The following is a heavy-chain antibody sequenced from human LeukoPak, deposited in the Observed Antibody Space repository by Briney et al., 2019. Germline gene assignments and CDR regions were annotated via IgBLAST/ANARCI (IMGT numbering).Heavy chain of an antibody. Sequence: GGSLRLSRAASGFTFSSYGMHWVRQAPGKGLEWVAFIRYDGSNKYYADSVKGRFTISRDNSKNTLYLQMNSLRAEDTAVYYCAKESGADWAVAGTGYFDYWGQGTLVTVSS. CDR1: GFTFSSYG. J-gene: IGHJ4*02. V-gene: IGHV3-30*02. CDR3: AKESGADWAVAGTGYFDY. CDR2: IRYDGSNK. D-gene: IGHD6-19*01.